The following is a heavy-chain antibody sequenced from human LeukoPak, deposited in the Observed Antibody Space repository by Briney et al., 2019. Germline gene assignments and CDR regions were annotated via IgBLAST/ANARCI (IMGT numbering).Heavy chain of an antibody. Sequence: SETLSFTCAVYGGSFSGYYWSWIRQPPGKGLEWIGEINHSGSTNYNPSLKSRVTISVDTSKNQFSLKLSSVTAADTAVYYCARDGLVTAFDYWGQGTLVTVSS. J-gene: IGHJ4*02. V-gene: IGHV4-34*01. CDR2: INHSGST. CDR1: GGSFSGYY. D-gene: IGHD6-6*01. CDR3: ARDGLVTAFDY.